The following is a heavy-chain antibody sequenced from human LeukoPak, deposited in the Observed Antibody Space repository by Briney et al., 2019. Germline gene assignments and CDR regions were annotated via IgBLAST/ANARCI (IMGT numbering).Heavy chain of an antibody. CDR3: ARVDGFYDSSGLGDAFDI. V-gene: IGHV5-51*01. Sequence: GESLKISCKASGYTFTTYWIGWVRQMPGKGLEWMGIIYPGDSDTTYSPSFRGQVTISADKSISTAYIQWGSLKASDTAMYYCARVDGFYDSSGLGDAFDIWGQGTKVTVSS. CDR1: GYTFTTYW. CDR2: IYPGDSDT. D-gene: IGHD3-22*01. J-gene: IGHJ3*02.